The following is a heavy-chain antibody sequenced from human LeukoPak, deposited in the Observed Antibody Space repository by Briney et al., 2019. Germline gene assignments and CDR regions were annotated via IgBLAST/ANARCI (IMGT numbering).Heavy chain of an antibody. V-gene: IGHV3-21*01. CDR1: GFTFSSYS. Sequence: GGSLRLSCAASGFTFSSYSMNWVRQAPGKGQEWVSSISSSSSYIYYADSVKGRFTISRDNAKNSLYLQMNSLRAEDTAVYYCARMYSSSWYNAFDIWGQGTMVTVSS. CDR3: ARMYSSSWYNAFDI. D-gene: IGHD6-13*01. J-gene: IGHJ3*02. CDR2: ISSSSSYI.